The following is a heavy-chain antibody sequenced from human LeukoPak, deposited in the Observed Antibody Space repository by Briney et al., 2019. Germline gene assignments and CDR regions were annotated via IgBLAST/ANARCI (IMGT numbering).Heavy chain of an antibody. J-gene: IGHJ3*02. CDR2: ISSSSSYI. D-gene: IGHD3-10*01. V-gene: IGHV3-21*01. Sequence: GGSLRLSCAASGFTFSSYSMNWVRQAPGKGLEWVSSISSSSSYIYYADSVKGRFTISIDNAKNSLYLQMNSLRAEDTAVYYCARDSGPRVGNAFDIWGQGTMVTVSS. CDR1: GFTFSSYS. CDR3: ARDSGPRVGNAFDI.